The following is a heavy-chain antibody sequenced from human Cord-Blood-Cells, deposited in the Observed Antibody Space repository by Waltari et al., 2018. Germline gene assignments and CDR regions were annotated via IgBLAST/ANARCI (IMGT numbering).Heavy chain of an antibody. V-gene: IGHV1-2*04. CDR3: ARDRRASGWYWYFDL. J-gene: IGHJ2*01. Sequence: QVQLVQSGAEVKKPGASVTVSCKASGYTFTGYYIHWVRTALGQGLEWMGWINPNSGGTNYAQKFQGWVTMTRDTSISTAYMELSRLRSDDTAVYYCARDRRASGWYWYFDLWGRGTLVTVSS. D-gene: IGHD6-19*01. CDR2: INPNSGGT. CDR1: GYTFTGYY.